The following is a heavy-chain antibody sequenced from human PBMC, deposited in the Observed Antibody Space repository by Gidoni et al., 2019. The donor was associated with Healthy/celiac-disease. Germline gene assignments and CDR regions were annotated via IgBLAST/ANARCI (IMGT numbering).Heavy chain of an antibody. CDR3: ARDRWNYF. V-gene: IGHV3-30*01. D-gene: IGHD1-7*01. Sequence: QVQLVESGGGVVQPGRSLRLSCSASGFTFSSYAMHWVRQAPGKGLEWVAVISYDGSNKYYADSVKGRFTISRDNSKNTLYLQMNSLRAEDTAVYYCARDRWNYFWGQGTLVTVSS. CDR1: GFTFSSYA. CDR2: ISYDGSNK. J-gene: IGHJ4*02.